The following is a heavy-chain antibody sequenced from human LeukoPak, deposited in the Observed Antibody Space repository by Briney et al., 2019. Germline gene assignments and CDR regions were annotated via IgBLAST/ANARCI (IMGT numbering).Heavy chain of an antibody. CDR1: GFTFSSHD. J-gene: IGHJ4*02. D-gene: IGHD3-9*01. CDR2: VTNDENYK. V-gene: IGHV3-30*18. Sequence: RGSLRLSCAASGFTFSSHDMHWVRQAPGKGLEWVAMVTNDENYKNYADSVKGRFTVSRDNSHSTLFLQMSSLRVEDTAIYYCTNRRYLDYWGQGTLVTVSS. CDR3: TNRRYLDY.